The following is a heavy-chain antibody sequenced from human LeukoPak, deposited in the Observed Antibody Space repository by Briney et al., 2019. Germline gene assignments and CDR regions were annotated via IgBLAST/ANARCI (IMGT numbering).Heavy chain of an antibody. CDR2: IYYSGST. V-gene: IGHV4-59*12. Sequence: PSETLSLTCSVSGGSISSYFRSWIRQLPGKGLGWIGYIYYSGSTKYNPSLKSRVTISVDTSKNQFSLELSSVTAADTAVYYCARVIAVAGLGYFQHWGQGTLVTVSS. J-gene: IGHJ1*01. CDR3: ARVIAVAGLGYFQH. D-gene: IGHD6-19*01. CDR1: GGSISSYF.